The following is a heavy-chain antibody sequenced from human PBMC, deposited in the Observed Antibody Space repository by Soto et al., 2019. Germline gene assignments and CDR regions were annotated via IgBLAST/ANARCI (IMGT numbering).Heavy chain of an antibody. J-gene: IGHJ5*02. CDR3: ATGRFSAMIRGVIMFDP. V-gene: IGHV4-59*01. CDR1: GGSISSYY. CDR2: IHYSGST. Sequence: SETLSLTCTVSGGSISSYYWNWIRQPPGKGLEWIGYIHYSGSTNYNPSLKSRVTISVDTSNNQFSLKLSSVTAADTAVYYCATGRFSAMIRGVIMFDPRGQGTLVTVS. D-gene: IGHD3-10*01.